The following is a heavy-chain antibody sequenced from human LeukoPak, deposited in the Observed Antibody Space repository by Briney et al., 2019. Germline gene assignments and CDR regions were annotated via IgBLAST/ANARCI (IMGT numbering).Heavy chain of an antibody. CDR1: GFTFSSYE. CDR2: ISSSGSTI. V-gene: IGHV3-48*03. J-gene: IGHJ4*02. Sequence: PGGSLRLSCAASGFTFSSYEMNWVRQAPGKGLEWVSYISSSGSTIYYADSAKGRFTVSRDNAKNSLYLQMTSLRAEDTAVYYCARVRVTVTTLDYWGQGTLVTVSS. CDR3: ARVRVTVTTLDY. D-gene: IGHD4-17*01.